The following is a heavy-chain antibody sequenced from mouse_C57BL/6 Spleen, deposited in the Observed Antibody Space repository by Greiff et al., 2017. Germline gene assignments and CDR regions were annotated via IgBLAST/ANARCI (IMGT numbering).Heavy chain of an antibody. CDR3: ARGCSGTWYFDV. CDR1: GYTFTSYW. Sequence: QVQLQQPGAELVKPGASVKLSCKASGYTFTSYWMQWVKQRPGQGLEWIGEIDPSDSYTNYNQKFKGKATLTVDTSSITAYMQLSSLTSEDSAVYYCARGCSGTWYFDVWGTGTTVTVSS. D-gene: IGHD4-1*01. J-gene: IGHJ1*03. V-gene: IGHV1-50*01. CDR2: IDPSDSYT.